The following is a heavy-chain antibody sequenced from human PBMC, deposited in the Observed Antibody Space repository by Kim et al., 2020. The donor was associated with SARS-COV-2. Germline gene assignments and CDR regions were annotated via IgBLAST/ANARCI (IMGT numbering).Heavy chain of an antibody. V-gene: IGHV3-9*01. CDR2: ISWNSGSI. D-gene: IGHD1-26*01. CDR1: GFTFDDYA. CDR3: AKGAQYSGSYGGIDY. J-gene: IGHJ4*02. Sequence: GGSLRLSCAASGFTFDDYAMHWVRQAPGKGLEWVSGISWNSGSIGYADSVKGRFTISRDNAKNSLYLQMNSLRAEDTALYYCAKGAQYSGSYGGIDYWGQGTLVTVSS.